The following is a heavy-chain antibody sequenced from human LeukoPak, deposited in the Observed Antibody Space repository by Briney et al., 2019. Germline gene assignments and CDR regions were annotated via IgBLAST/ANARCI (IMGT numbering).Heavy chain of an antibody. CDR2: IYYSGSA. CDR3: ARHYSSSSFDY. CDR1: GGSISSYY. J-gene: IGHJ4*02. D-gene: IGHD6-6*01. V-gene: IGHV4-59*08. Sequence: SETLSLTCTVSGGSISSYYWSWIRQPPGKGLEWIGYIYYSGSANYNPSLKSRVTISVDTSKNQFSLKLSSVTAADTAVYYCARHYSSSSFDYWGQGTLVTVSS.